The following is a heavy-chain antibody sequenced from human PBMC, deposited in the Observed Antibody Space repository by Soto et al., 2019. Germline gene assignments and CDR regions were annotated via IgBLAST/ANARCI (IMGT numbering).Heavy chain of an antibody. V-gene: IGHV3-21*01. Sequence: GGSLRLSCAASGFTFSSYSMNWVRQAPGKGLEWVSSISSSSSYIYYADSVKGRFTISRDNAKNSLYLQMNSLRAEDTAVYYCARDNQRVVVPFSWGQGTLVTVSS. J-gene: IGHJ5*02. CDR2: ISSSSSYI. D-gene: IGHD2-2*01. CDR3: ARDNQRVVVPFS. CDR1: GFTFSSYS.